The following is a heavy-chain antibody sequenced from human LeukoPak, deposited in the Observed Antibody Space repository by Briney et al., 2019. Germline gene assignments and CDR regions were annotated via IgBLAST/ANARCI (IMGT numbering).Heavy chain of an antibody. J-gene: IGHJ2*01. D-gene: IGHD6-13*01. Sequence: SETLSLTCTVSGYSISSGYYWGWIRQPPGKGLEWIGYIFYSGSTNYNPSLKSRVTISVDTSKNQFSLKLSSVTAADTAVYYCARVYYSNSYDYWYFDLWGRGTLDTVSS. CDR2: IFYSGST. CDR1: GYSISSGYY. CDR3: ARVYYSNSYDYWYFDL. V-gene: IGHV4-61*01.